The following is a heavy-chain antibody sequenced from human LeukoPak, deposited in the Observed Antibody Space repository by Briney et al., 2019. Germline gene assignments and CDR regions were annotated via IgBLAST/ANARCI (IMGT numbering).Heavy chain of an antibody. CDR1: GGSFSGYY. V-gene: IGHV4-34*01. CDR2: INHSGST. CDR3: ARGGRLAARY. J-gene: IGHJ3*01. Sequence: SETLSLTCAVYGGSFSGYYWSWIRQPPGKGLEWIGEINHSGSTNYNPSLKSRVTISVDTSKNQFSLKLSSVTAADTAVYYCARGGRLAARYWGQGTVVTVSS. D-gene: IGHD6-6*01.